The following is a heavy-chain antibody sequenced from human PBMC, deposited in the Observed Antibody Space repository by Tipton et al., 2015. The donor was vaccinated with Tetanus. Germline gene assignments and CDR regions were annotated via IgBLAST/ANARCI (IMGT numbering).Heavy chain of an antibody. CDR3: ARTRIAAAGNDAFDI. CDR2: INPNSGGT. Sequence: QSGPEVKKPGASVKVSCKASGYTFTGYYMHWVRQAPGQGLEWMGRINPNSGGTNYAQKFQGRVTMTRDTSISTAYMELSRLRSDDTVVYYGARTRIAAAGNDAFDIWGQGTMVTVSS. D-gene: IGHD6-13*01. CDR1: GYTFTGYY. J-gene: IGHJ3*02. V-gene: IGHV1-2*05.